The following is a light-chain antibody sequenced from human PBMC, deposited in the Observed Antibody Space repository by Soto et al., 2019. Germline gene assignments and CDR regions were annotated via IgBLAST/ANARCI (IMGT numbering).Light chain of an antibody. CDR2: GAS. V-gene: IGKV3-15*01. Sequence: EIVMTQSPATLSVSPWERATLSCLASQSVSSNLAWYQQKPVQAPRLLIYGASTRATGIPARFSGSGSGTEFTLTIGSLQSEDFAVYYCQQYNNWLRTFGQGTKVDIK. CDR1: QSVSSN. J-gene: IGKJ1*01. CDR3: QQYNNWLRT.